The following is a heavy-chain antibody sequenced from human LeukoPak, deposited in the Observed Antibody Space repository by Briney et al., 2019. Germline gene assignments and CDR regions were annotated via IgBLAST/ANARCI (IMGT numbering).Heavy chain of an antibody. D-gene: IGHD3-22*01. CDR3: ARDVLLRSRYYDSSGYIWGVDY. CDR1: GFTFSNYA. V-gene: IGHV3-30*04. Sequence: PGGSLRLSCAASGFTFSNYAMSWVRQAPGKGLEWVAVISYDGSNKYYADSVKGRFTISRDNSKNTLYLQMNSLRAEDTAVYYCARDVLLRSRYYDSSGYIWGVDYWGQGTLVTVSS. J-gene: IGHJ4*02. CDR2: ISYDGSNK.